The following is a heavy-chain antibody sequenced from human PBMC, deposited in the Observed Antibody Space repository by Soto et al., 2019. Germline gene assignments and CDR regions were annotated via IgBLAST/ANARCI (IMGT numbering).Heavy chain of an antibody. Sequence: EVQLVESGGGSAQPGGSLRLSCAASGFTFSSRWMHWVRQDPGKGPQWVSRIRHDGADSNYADFVGGRFTISRDNTKNTLHLQMNSLRAEDTAVYFCAADLVAGSGSLGHWGQGTLVTVSS. CDR2: IRHDGADS. J-gene: IGHJ4*02. D-gene: IGHD3-10*01. CDR3: AADLVAGSGSLGH. V-gene: IGHV3-74*01. CDR1: GFTFSSRW.